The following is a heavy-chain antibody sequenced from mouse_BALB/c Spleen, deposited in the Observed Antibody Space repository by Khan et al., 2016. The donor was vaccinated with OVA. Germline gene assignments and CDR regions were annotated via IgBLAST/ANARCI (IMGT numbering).Heavy chain of an antibody. CDR2: DNPNIGNT. J-gene: IGHJ2*01. CDR1: GYTFTDYT. V-gene: IGHV1-22*01. D-gene: IGHD1-1*01. CDR3: FCGNYFY. Sequence: EVQLQQSGPELVKPGASVKMSCKTSGYTFTDYTLHWVKQSHGKSIEWIGNDNPNIGNTRYNQKFKDKATLTLDKYSRTTYMELRSLTSEDSAVYYCFCGNYFYWGQGSTLTVSS.